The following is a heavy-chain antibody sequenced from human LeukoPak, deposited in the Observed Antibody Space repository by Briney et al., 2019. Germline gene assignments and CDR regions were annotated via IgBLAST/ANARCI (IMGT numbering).Heavy chain of an antibody. J-gene: IGHJ4*02. CDR1: GFTFSSYW. CDR2: INSDGSST. Sequence: PGGSLRLSCAASGFTFSSYWMHWVRQAPGKGLVWVSRINSDGSSTSYADSVKGRFTISRDNAKNTLYLQMNSLRAEDTAVYYCARGAYSSGWAYFDHWGQGTLVTVSS. CDR3: ARGAYSSGWAYFDH. D-gene: IGHD6-19*01. V-gene: IGHV3-74*01.